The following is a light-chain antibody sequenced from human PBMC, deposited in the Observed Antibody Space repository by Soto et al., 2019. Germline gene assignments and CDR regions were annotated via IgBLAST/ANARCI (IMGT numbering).Light chain of an antibody. V-gene: IGKV1-39*01. J-gene: IGKJ5*01. CDR2: AAS. CDR3: QQNYNTPIT. Sequence: DFELTQSPSSLSAFVGDRVSMSFGASQSISKFLSWYQQRPGTAPKLLIYAASSLESGVPSRFSGSGSGTDFTLTISSLQPEDFATYYCQQNYNTPITFGQGTRLEIK. CDR1: QSISKF.